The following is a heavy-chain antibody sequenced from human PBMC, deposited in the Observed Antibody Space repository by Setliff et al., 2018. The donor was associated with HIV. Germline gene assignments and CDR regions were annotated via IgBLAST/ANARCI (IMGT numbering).Heavy chain of an antibody. CDR2: ISSSSSYI. D-gene: IGHD4-17*01. V-gene: IGHV3-21*01. Sequence: GGSLRLSCVASGFSFSRYTMMWVRQTPGKGLEWVSSISSSSSYIYYADSVKGRFTISRDNAKNSLYLQMNSLRAEDTAVYYCARAYDDYDSDLDYWGQGTLVTVSS. CDR1: GFSFSRYT. J-gene: IGHJ4*02. CDR3: ARAYDDYDSDLDY.